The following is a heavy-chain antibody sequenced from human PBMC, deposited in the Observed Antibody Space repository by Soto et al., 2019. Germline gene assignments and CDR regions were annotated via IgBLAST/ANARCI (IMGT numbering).Heavy chain of an antibody. J-gene: IGHJ5*01. V-gene: IGHV2-26*01. D-gene: IGHD3-22*01. CDR2: IFSDDEK. Sequence: QVTLKESGPVLVKPTEPLTLTCTVSGFSLRNIRMGVSWIRQPPGKALEWLVHIFSDDEKSYNPSLKNRLAVSKDTSKMLVVLTMTHMDPGDTATYYCARIRGTGYNNSGYHREKWFDSWRQGVLVTVSS. CDR1: GFSLRNIRMG. CDR3: ARIRGTGYNNSGYHREKWFDS.